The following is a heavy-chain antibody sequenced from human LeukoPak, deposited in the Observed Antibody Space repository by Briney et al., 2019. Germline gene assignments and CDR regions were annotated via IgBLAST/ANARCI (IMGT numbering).Heavy chain of an antibody. CDR2: INHSGST. CDR3: ARGRGYSYGLDY. Sequence: SETLSLTCAVYGGSFSGYYWSWIRQPPGKGLEWIGEINHSGSTNYNPSLKSRVTISVDTSKNQFSLKLSSVTAADTAVYYCARGRGYSYGLDYWGQGTLVTVPP. CDR1: GGSFSGYY. D-gene: IGHD5-18*01. J-gene: IGHJ4*02. V-gene: IGHV4-34*01.